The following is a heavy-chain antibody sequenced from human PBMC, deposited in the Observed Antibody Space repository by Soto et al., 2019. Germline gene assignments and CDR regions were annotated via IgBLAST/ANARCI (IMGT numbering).Heavy chain of an antibody. J-gene: IGHJ4*02. CDR2: IWYDGSNK. CDR1: GFTFSSYG. D-gene: IGHD6-6*01. CDR3: ARGRSIAARPEYFDY. V-gene: IGHV3-33*01. Sequence: GGSLRLSCAASGFTFSSYGMHWVRQAPGEGLEWVAVIWYDGSNKYYADSVKGRFTISRDNSKNTLYLQMNSLRAEGTAVYYCARGRSIAARPEYFDYWGQGTLVTVSS.